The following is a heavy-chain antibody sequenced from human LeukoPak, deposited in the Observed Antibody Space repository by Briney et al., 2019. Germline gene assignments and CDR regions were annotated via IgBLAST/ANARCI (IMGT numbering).Heavy chain of an antibody. J-gene: IGHJ4*02. CDR3: ARLPRRVGATTSDY. CDR1: GGSFSGYY. CDR2: INHSGST. Sequence: SETLSLTCAVYGGSFSGYYWSGIRKPPGKGLDWMGEINHSGSTNYNPSLKSRVTISVDTSKNQFSLKLSSVTAADTAVYYCARLPRRVGATTSDYWGQGTLVTVSS. V-gene: IGHV4-34*01. D-gene: IGHD1-26*01.